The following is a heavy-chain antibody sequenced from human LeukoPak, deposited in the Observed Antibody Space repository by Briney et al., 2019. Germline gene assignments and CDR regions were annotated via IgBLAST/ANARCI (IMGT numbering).Heavy chain of an antibody. J-gene: IGHJ6*03. Sequence: ASVKVSCKVSGYTLTELSMHWVRQAPGKGLEWMGGFDPEDGETIYAQKFQGRVTMTEDTSTDTAYMELSSLRSEDTAVYYCATGSYDILTGYRPYYYYMDVWGKGTTVTVSS. V-gene: IGHV1-24*01. CDR3: ATGSYDILTGYRPYYYYMDV. CDR1: GYTLTELS. D-gene: IGHD3-9*01. CDR2: FDPEDGET.